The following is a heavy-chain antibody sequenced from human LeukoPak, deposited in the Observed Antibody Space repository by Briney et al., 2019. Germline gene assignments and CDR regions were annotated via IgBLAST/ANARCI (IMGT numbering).Heavy chain of an antibody. CDR2: ISDTYATT. J-gene: IGHJ4*02. D-gene: IGHD2-21*01. CDR3: VRHDSFIPF. CDR1: GFTFTNYA. Sequence: GGSLRLSCAASGFTFTNYAMTWVRQAPGKGLEWVLSISDTYATTYYTDSVKGRCTISRDNSKNTVYLQLNNLRAEDTAVYFCVRHDSFIPFWGQGTLVTVSS. V-gene: IGHV3-23*01.